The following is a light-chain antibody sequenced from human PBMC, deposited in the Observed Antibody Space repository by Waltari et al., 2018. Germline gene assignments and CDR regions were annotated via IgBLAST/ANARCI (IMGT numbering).Light chain of an antibody. J-gene: IGLJ3*02. CDR2: QDT. CDR3: QALGTGAWV. CDR1: ILGNKY. V-gene: IGLV3-1*01. Sequence: SYELTQPPSVSVSPGQTASITCSGDILGNKYSSWYQQKPGQSPLLVIYQDTNRTSGIPGRFSGSKSGNAATLTISVTQAMDEADYYCQALGTGAWVFGGGTKLTVL.